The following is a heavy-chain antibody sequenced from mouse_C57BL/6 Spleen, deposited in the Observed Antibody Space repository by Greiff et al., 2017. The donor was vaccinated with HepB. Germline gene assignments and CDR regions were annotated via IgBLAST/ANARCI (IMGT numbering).Heavy chain of an antibody. CDR2: IDPSDSYT. Sequence: QVQLQQPGAELVMPGASVKLSCKASGYTFTSYWMHWVKQRPGQGLEWIGEIDPSDSYTNYNQKFKGKSTLTVDKSSNTAYMQLSSLTSEDSAVYYCARRGHYYGSSFDYWGQGTTLTVSS. CDR1: GYTFTSYW. J-gene: IGHJ2*01. D-gene: IGHD1-1*01. V-gene: IGHV1-69*01. CDR3: ARRGHYYGSSFDY.